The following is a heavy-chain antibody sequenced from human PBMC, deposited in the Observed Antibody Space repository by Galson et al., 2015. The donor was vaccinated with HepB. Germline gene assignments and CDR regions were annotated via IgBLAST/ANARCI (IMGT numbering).Heavy chain of an antibody. CDR1: GGSISSSSYY. V-gene: IGHV4-39*01. CDR2: IYYSGST. Sequence: SETLSLTCTVSGGSISSSSYYWGWIRQPPGKGLEWIGSIYYSGSTYYNPSLKSRVTISVDTSKNQFSLKLSSVTAADTAVYYCARHGGDSRGTGTTHYQYNWFDPWGQGTLVTVSS. J-gene: IGHJ5*02. CDR3: ARHGGDSRGTGTTHYQYNWFDP. D-gene: IGHD1-7*01.